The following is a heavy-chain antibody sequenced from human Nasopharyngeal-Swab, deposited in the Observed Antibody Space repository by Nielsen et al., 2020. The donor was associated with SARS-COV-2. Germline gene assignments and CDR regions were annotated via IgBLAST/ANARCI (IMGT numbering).Heavy chain of an antibody. D-gene: IGHD6-19*01. J-gene: IGHJ4*02. V-gene: IGHV3-15*01. Sequence: GESLKISCAASGFTFSNAWMSWVRQAPGKGLEWVGRIKSKTDGGTTDYAAPVKGRFTISRDDSKNTLYLQMNSLKTEDTAVYYCTTLMGIPSIAVDFDYWGQGTLVTVSS. CDR1: GFTFSNAW. CDR3: TTLMGIPSIAVDFDY. CDR2: IKSKTDGGTT.